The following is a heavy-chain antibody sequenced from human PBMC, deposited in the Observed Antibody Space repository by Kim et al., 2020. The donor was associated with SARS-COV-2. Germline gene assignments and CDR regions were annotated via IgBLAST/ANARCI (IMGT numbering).Heavy chain of an antibody. CDR3: ARDPPYYYDSSGYYVDY. D-gene: IGHD3-22*01. J-gene: IGHJ4*02. V-gene: IGHV3-66*01. Sequence: VKGRFTISRDNPKNPLYLQKNSLRAEDTAVYYCARDPPYYYDSSGYYVDYWGQGTLVTVSS.